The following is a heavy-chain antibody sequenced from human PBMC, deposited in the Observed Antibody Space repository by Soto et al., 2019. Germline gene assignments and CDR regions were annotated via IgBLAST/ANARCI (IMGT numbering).Heavy chain of an antibody. CDR1: GYTFTSFY. CDR2: INPNGGST. D-gene: IGHD1-1*01. Sequence: QVQLVQSGAEVKNPGASVKLSCKASGYTFTSFYIHWVRQAPGQGLEWMAIINPNGGSTNYAPNLQGRVTLTRDTSTKTVYIELSSLGSEDTAVYYCARGGTSGDYWGKGPLVTVSS. J-gene: IGHJ4*02. CDR3: ARGGTSGDY. V-gene: IGHV1-46*01.